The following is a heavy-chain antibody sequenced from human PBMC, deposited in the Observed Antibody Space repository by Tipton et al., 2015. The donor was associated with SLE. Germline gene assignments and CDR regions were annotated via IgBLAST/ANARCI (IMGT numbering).Heavy chain of an antibody. Sequence: GSLRLSCAASGFTFSSYAMSWVRQAPGKGLEWVSAISGSGGSTYYADSVKGRFTISRDNSKNTLYLQMNSLRAEDTAVYYCAAPADFLEWLAYFDYWGQGTLVTVSS. CDR3: AAPADFLEWLAYFDY. D-gene: IGHD3-3*01. CDR2: ISGSGGST. J-gene: IGHJ4*02. CDR1: GFTFSSYA. V-gene: IGHV3-23*01.